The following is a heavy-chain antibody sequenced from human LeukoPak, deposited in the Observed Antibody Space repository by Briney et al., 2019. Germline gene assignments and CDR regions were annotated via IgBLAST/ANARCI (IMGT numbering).Heavy chain of an antibody. V-gene: IGHV1-69*13. J-gene: IGHJ4*02. CDR2: IIPIFGTA. CDR1: GYTFTGYY. CDR3: ARGNLSTTVFPY. D-gene: IGHD4-17*01. Sequence: SVKVSCKASGYTFTGYYMHWVRQAPGQGLEWMGGIIPIFGTANYAQKFQGRVTITADESTSTAYMELSSLSSEDTAVYYCARGNLSTTVFPYWGQGTLVTVSS.